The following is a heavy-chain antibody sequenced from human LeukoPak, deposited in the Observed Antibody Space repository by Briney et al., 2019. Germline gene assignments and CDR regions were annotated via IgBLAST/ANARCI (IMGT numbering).Heavy chain of an antibody. J-gene: IGHJ4*02. CDR2: IYSSGST. D-gene: IGHD1/OR15-1a*01. Sequence: PSETLSLTCTVSGGSISSTSYFWGWIRQPPGKGLESIGSIYSSGSTYYNPSLKSRVTISVDTSKNQFSLKLSSVTAAETAVYYCASQLGGTTFHWGQGTLVTVSS. CDR1: GGSISSTSYF. V-gene: IGHV4-39*07. CDR3: ASQLGGTTFH.